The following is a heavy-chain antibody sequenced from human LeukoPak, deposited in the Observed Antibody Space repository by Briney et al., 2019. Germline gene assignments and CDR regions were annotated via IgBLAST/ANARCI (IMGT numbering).Heavy chain of an antibody. V-gene: IGHV3-23*01. J-gene: IGHJ4*02. CDR3: AKRGITATKEFDY. CDR2: IGGITGNT. Sequence: GGSLRLSCAASGFTFSTNGMSWVRQAPGKWLEWVSAIGGITGNTFYADSVKGRFTISRDNSKSTLYLQMNSLRAEDTAVYFCAKRGITATKEFDYWGQGTLVTVSS. D-gene: IGHD1-7*01. CDR1: GFTFSTNG.